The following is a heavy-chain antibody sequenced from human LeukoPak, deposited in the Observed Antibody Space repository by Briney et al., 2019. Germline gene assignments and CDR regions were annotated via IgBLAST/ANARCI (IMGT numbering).Heavy chain of an antibody. J-gene: IGHJ4*02. CDR2: INPNSGGT. Sequence: ASVRVSCKASGYTFTGYYMHWVRQAPGQGLEWMGWINPNSGGTNYAQKFQGRVTMTRDTSISTAYMELSRLRSDDTAVYYCARPNFWSGYYQGYWGQGTLVTVSS. CDR1: GYTFTGYY. V-gene: IGHV1-2*02. CDR3: ARPNFWSGYYQGY. D-gene: IGHD3-3*01.